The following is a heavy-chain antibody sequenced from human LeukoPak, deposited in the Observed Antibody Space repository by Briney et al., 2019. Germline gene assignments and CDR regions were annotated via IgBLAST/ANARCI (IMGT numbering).Heavy chain of an antibody. J-gene: IGHJ4*02. CDR2: IYPGDSDT. D-gene: IGHD6-13*01. V-gene: IGHV5-51*01. CDR3: ARALDSISWHPYYFDY. Sequence: GESLKISCKGSGYSFTSYWIGWVRQMPGKGLEWMGIIYPGDSDTRYSPSFQGQVTISADKSISTAYLQWSSLKASDTAMYYCARALDSISWHPYYFDYWGQGTLVTVSS. CDR1: GYSFTSYW.